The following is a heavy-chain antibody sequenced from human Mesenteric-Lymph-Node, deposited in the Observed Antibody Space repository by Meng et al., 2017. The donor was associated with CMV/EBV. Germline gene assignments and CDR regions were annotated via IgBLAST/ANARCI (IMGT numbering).Heavy chain of an antibody. J-gene: IGHJ4*02. D-gene: IGHD7-27*01. CDR1: GGSFSSYP. V-gene: IGHV4-59*13. CDR2: MSYSGST. Sequence: VQRQESCPGLVKPSETLSLTCTCSGGSFSSYPWSWIRQPPGKGLEWVGYMSYSGSTNYNPSLKSRITMSLDTSKNQFSLELSSVTAADTAVYYCGRDNWGSIDYWGQGTLVTVSS. CDR3: GRDNWGSIDY.